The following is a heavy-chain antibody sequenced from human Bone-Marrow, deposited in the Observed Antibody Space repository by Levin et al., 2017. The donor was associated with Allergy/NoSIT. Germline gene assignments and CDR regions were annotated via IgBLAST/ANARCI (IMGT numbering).Heavy chain of an antibody. CDR2: ISAYDENRK. V-gene: IGHV3-30*03. Sequence: GGSLRIEGEEAGFTFRRHAMHWVRQAPGKGLEWVAFISAYDENRKPSLSSVKGRFIVSRDNPENTLYLQMDSLRIEDTALYFCARDLTDNYIFDYCGQGTLVTVSS. CDR3: ARDLTDNYIFDY. CDR1: GFTFRRHA. D-gene: IGHD3-9*01. J-gene: IGHJ4*02.